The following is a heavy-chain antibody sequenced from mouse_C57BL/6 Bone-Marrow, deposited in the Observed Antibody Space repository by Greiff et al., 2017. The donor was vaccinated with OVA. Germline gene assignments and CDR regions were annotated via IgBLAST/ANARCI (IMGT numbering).Heavy chain of an antibody. V-gene: IGHV1-80*01. CDR1: GYAFSSYW. D-gene: IGHD1-1*01. CDR2: IYPGDGDT. CDR3: ARDSYYGSSFYYAMDY. Sequence: QVQLKQSGAELVKPGASVKISCKASGYAFSSYWMNWVKQRPGKGLEWIGQIYPGDGDTNYNGKFKGKATLTADKSSSTAYMQLSSLTSEDSAVYFCARDSYYGSSFYYAMDYWGQGTSVTVSS. J-gene: IGHJ4*01.